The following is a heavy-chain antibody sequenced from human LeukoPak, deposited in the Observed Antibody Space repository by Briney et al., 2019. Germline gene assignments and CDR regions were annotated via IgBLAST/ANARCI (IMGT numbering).Heavy chain of an antibody. D-gene: IGHD5-18*01. CDR3: ARGGYSYGYDY. Sequence: GGSLRLSCAASGFAFSSYSMNWVRQAPGKGLEWVSSISSDANHIYYADSVKGRFTISRDNAKNTLYLQMNSLRAEDTAVYYCARGGYSYGYDYWGQGTLVTVSS. CDR2: ISSDANHI. CDR1: GFAFSSYS. J-gene: IGHJ4*02. V-gene: IGHV3-21*01.